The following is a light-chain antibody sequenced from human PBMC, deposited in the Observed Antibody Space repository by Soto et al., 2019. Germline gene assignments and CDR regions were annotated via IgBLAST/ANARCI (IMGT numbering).Light chain of an antibody. V-gene: IGKV3-15*01. J-gene: IGKJ1*01. CDR1: QNVRAF. Sequence: EVVLTQSPATLSLSPGERATLSCRASQNVRAFLDWYQQKPGQAPRLLIYAASTRATGIPARFSGSGSGTEFTLTISSLQSEDFAVYYCQQYNNWPPWTFGQGTKVDIK. CDR3: QQYNNWPPWT. CDR2: AAS.